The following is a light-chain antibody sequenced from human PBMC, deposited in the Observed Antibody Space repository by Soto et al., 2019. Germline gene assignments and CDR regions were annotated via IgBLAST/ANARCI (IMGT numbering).Light chain of an antibody. CDR2: VHSAGSH. J-gene: IGLJ2*01. Sequence: QLVLTQSPSASASLGASVNFTCTLSSGHSSYGIAWHQQQPEKGPRYLMKVHSAGSHRKGDGIPDRFSGSSSGAERYLTISSLQSEDEADYYCQTWGTGIEVFGGGTKVTVL. V-gene: IGLV4-69*01. CDR3: QTWGTGIEV. CDR1: SGHSSYG.